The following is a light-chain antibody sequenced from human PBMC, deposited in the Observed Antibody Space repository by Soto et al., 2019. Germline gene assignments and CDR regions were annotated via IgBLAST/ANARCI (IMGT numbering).Light chain of an antibody. V-gene: IGLV2-11*01. J-gene: IGLJ3*02. CDR2: DVT. CDR3: CSYAGSYHWV. CDR1: SSDVGGYDY. Sequence: QSALTQPRSVSGSPGQSVTISCTGTSSDVGGYDYVSWHQQHPGKAPIFMIYDVTKRPSGVPDRFSGSKSGNTASLTISGLQAEDEAEYYCCSYAGSYHWVFGGGTKLTVL.